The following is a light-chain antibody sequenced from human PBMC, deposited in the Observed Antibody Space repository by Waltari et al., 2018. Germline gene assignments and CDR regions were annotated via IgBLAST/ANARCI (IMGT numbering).Light chain of an antibody. CDR3: GTWDSSLSGAV. CDR2: EDT. Sequence: QSVLTQPPSVSAAPGQRVTISCSGGSSNIGNNYVSWYRQFPGTAHKLLIYEDTERPSGIPGRFSGSKSGTSATLDITGLQAGDEADYYCGTWDSSLSGAVFGGGTHLTVL. CDR1: SSNIGNNY. V-gene: IGLV1-51*02. J-gene: IGLJ7*01.